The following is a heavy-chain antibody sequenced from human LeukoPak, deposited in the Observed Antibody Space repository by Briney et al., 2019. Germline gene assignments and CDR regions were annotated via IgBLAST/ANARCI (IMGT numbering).Heavy chain of an antibody. D-gene: IGHD2-15*01. CDR3: ARDWVADY. CDR2: ISSNGGST. CDR1: EFSVGSNY. V-gene: IGHV3-64*01. Sequence: GGSLRLSCAASEFSVGSNYMTWVRQAPGKGLEYVSAISSNGGSTYYANSVKGRFTISRDNSKNTVYLQMGSLRAEDMAVYYCARDWVADYWGQGTLVTVSS. J-gene: IGHJ4*02.